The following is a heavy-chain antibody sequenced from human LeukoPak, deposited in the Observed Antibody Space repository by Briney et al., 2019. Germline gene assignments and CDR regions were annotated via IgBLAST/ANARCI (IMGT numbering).Heavy chain of an antibody. D-gene: IGHD3-16*02. CDR1: GFTFSSYG. CDR3: AKETSLRKRRYDYVWGSYRYPFDY. V-gene: IGHV3-30*02. CDR2: IRYDGCNK. J-gene: IGHJ4*02. Sequence: GGSLRLSCAASGFTFSSYGMHWVRQAPGKGLEWVAFIRYDGCNKYYADSVKGRFTISRDNSKNTLYLQMNSLRAEDTAVYYCAKETSLRKRRYDYVWGSYRYPFDYWGQGTLVTVSS.